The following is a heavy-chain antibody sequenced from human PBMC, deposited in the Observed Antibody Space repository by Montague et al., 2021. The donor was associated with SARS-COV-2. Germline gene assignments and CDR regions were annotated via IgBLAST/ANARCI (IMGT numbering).Heavy chain of an antibody. D-gene: IGHD3-10*01. CDR3: ARSGGKFGEAYDY. CDR2: IYSSGTT. CDR1: GGSISSYY. J-gene: IGHJ4*02. V-gene: IGHV4-4*07. Sequence: SETLSLTCTVSGGSISSYYWTWIRQPAGKGLEWIGRIYSSGTTRYNGSLKSRVTLSVDTSANQFSLRVNSVTAADTAVYCCARSGGKFGEAYDYWGQGILVTVSS.